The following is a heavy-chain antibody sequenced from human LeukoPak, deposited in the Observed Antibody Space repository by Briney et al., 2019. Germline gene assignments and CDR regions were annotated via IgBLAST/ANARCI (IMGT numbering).Heavy chain of an antibody. V-gene: IGHV4-59*11. CDR1: GGSISSHD. CDR3: ARGRRGRYYDISRYNYFDY. D-gene: IGHD3-22*01. Sequence: SETLSLTCTVSGGSISSHDWGWIRQPPGKGLEWIRYIYDSGRATYNPSLKSRVTISVDTSKDQVSLKVTSVTAADTAVYYCARGRRGRYYDISRYNYFDYWGQGTLVSVSS. CDR2: IYDSGRA. J-gene: IGHJ4*02.